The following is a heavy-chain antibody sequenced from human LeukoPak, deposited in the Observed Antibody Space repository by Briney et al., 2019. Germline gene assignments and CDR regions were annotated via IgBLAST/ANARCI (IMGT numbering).Heavy chain of an antibody. D-gene: IGHD2-2*01. V-gene: IGHV3-30-3*01. J-gene: IGHJ4*02. CDR3: ARDRASTSGYYFAY. Sequence: GGSLRLSCAASGFTFSTYAMHWVRQAPGKGLEWVAIISYDGNNKYYADSVKGRFTTSRDNSKNTLYLQMNSLRAEDTAVYYCARDRASTSGYYFAYWGQGTLVTVSS. CDR2: ISYDGNNK. CDR1: GFTFSTYA.